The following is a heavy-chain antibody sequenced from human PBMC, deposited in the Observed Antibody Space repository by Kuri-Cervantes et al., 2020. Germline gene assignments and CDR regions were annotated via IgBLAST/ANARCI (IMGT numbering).Heavy chain of an antibody. J-gene: IGHJ4*02. CDR1: GGSISSGGYY. CDR2: IYYSGST. D-gene: IGHD3-10*01. V-gene: IGHV4-31*03. CDR3: ASSRPGGDYYGSGPHYFDY. Sequence: LRLSCTVSGGSISSGGYYWSWIRQHPGKGLEWIGYIYYSGSTYYNPSLKSRVTISVDTSKNQFSLKLSSVTAADTAVYYCASSRPGGDYYGSGPHYFDYWGQGTLVTVSS.